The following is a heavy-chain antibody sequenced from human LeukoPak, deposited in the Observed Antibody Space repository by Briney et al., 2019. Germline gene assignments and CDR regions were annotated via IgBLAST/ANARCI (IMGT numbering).Heavy chain of an antibody. Sequence: SETLSLTCAVYGVSFSGYYWSWIRQPPGKGLEWIGEINHSGSTNYNPSLKSRVTISVDTSKNQFSLKLSSVTAADTAVYYCARAPGGYYPLREWAFDIWGQGTMVTVSS. V-gene: IGHV4-34*01. D-gene: IGHD3-3*01. CDR3: ARAPGGYYPLREWAFDI. CDR2: INHSGST. J-gene: IGHJ3*02. CDR1: GVSFSGYY.